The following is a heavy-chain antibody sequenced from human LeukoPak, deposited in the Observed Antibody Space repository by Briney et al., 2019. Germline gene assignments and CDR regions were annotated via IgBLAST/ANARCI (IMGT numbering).Heavy chain of an antibody. Sequence: PSETLSLTCTVSGGSISSYYWSWIRQPPGKGLEWIGYIYYSGSTNYNPSLKSRVTISVDTSKNQFSLKLSSVTAADTAVYYCARVFCSSTSCYIDYWGQGTLVTVSS. V-gene: IGHV4-59*01. CDR1: GGSISSYY. D-gene: IGHD2-2*02. CDR3: ARVFCSSTSCYIDY. CDR2: IYYSGST. J-gene: IGHJ4*02.